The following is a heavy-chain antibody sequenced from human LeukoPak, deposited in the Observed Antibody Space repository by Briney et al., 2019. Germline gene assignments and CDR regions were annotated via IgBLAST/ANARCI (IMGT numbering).Heavy chain of an antibody. V-gene: IGHV4-59*01. CDR2: IYYSGST. D-gene: IGHD3-10*01. CDR1: GGSISSYY. CDR3: ARAFHRGVIDY. J-gene: IGHJ4*02. Sequence: SETLSLTCTVSGGSISSYYWSWIRQPPGKGLEWIGYIYYSGSTNYNPSLKSRVTISVDTSKNQFSLKLSSVTAADTVVYYCARAFHRGVIDYWGQGTLVTVSS.